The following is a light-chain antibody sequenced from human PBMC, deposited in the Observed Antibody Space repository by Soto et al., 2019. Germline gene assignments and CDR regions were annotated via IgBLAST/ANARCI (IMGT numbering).Light chain of an antibody. CDR2: AAS. V-gene: IGKV1-39*01. CDR1: QNIRSY. CDR3: QQTYTAPYT. J-gene: IGKJ2*01. Sequence: DIQMTQSPSSLSASVGDRVTITCRASQNIRSYLNWYQMKSGKAPKLLIYAASSFQIGVPSRFSGSGSGTDFTLVISGLQPEDFATYYCQQTYTAPYTFRQGTQLEIK.